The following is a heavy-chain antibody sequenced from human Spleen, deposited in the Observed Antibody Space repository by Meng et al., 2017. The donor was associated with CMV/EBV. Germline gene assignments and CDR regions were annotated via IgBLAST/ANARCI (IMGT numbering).Heavy chain of an antibody. V-gene: IGHV1-2*02. J-gene: IGHJ5*02. CDR1: GYTLTGYY. CDR3: ARGGLEWLLSGDNWFDP. CDR2: INPNSGGT. D-gene: IGHD3-3*01. Sequence: ASVKVSCKASGYTLTGYYMHWVRQAPGQGLEWMEWINPNSGGTNYAQKFQGRVTMARDTSISTAYMELSRLRSDDTAVYYCARGGLEWLLSGDNWFDPWGQGTLVTVSS.